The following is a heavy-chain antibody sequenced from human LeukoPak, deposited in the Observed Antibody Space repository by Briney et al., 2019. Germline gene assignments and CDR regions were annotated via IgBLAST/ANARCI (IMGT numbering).Heavy chain of an antibody. D-gene: IGHD1-26*01. CDR1: GGSISSGDYY. J-gene: IGHJ3*02. Sequence: PSQTLSLTYTVSGGSISSGDYYWSWIRQPPGKGLEWIGYIYYSGSTYYNPSLKSRVTISVDTSKNQFSLKLSSVTAADTAVYYCAQSGSYSYDAFDIWGQGTMLTVSS. V-gene: IGHV4-30-4*01. CDR3: AQSGSYSYDAFDI. CDR2: IYYSGST.